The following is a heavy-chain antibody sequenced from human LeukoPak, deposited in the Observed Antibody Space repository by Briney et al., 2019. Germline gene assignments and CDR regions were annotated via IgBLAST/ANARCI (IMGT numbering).Heavy chain of an antibody. CDR1: GGSFSGYY. D-gene: IGHD6-19*01. J-gene: IGHJ4*02. CDR2: INHSGST. V-gene: IGHV4-34*01. Sequence: SETLSLTCAVYGGSFSGYYWSWLRQPPGKGLEGIGEINHSGSTNYNPSLKSRVTISVDTSKNQFSLKLSSVTAADTAVYYCARQWLVARAGGFDNWGQGTLVTVSS. CDR3: ARQWLVARAGGFDN.